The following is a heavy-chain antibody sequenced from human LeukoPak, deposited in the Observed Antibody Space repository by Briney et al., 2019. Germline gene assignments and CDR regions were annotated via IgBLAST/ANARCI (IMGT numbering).Heavy chain of an antibody. V-gene: IGHV3-23*01. CDR3: ARAAVLLWFGESCDY. D-gene: IGHD3-10*01. J-gene: IGHJ4*02. CDR2: ISGSGGST. Sequence: GGSLRLSCAASGFTVSSNSMTWVRQAPGKGLEWVSAISGSGGSTYYADSVKGRFTISRDNSKNTLYLQMNSLRAEDTAVYYCARAAVLLWFGESCDYWGQGTLVTVSS. CDR1: GFTVSSNS.